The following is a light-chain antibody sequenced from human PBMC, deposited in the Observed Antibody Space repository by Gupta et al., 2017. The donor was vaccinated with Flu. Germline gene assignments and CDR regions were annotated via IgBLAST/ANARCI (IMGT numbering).Light chain of an antibody. J-gene: IGKJ2*01. V-gene: IGKV4-1*01. CDR1: QSVLYSSNNKNY. Sequence: FLGERATIDCKSSQSVLYSSNNKNYLAWYQQKPGQSPKLLFYWASTRESGVPDRFIGSGSGTRFTLTINSLQSEDVAVYYCQQDDDTPYTFGQGTKMEIK. CDR3: QQDDDTPYT. CDR2: WAS.